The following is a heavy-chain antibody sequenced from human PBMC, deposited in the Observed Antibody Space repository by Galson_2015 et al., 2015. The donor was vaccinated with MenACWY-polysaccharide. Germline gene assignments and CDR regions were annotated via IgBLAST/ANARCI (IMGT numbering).Heavy chain of an antibody. Sequence: SLRLSCAASGFTLEDYAMHWVRQGPGKGLEWVSGIGWNSVNIGYADSVRGRFTISRDNAKETLYLQMNNLRPEDTALYYCAKDSFNDLLTGFPEGPPPYQFGLDAWGQGTTVIVSS. D-gene: IGHD3-9*01. CDR1: GFTLEDYA. CDR2: IGWNSVNI. V-gene: IGHV3-9*01. CDR3: AKDSFNDLLTGFPEGPPPYQFGLDA. J-gene: IGHJ6*02.